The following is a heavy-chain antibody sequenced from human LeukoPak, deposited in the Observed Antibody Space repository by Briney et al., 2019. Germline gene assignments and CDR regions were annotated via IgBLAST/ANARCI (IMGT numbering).Heavy chain of an antibody. CDR3: ASPGDQLDY. J-gene: IGHJ4*02. Sequence: ASVKVSCKASGYTFTSYGISWVRRAPGQGLEWMGWISTYNGNTNYAQKFQGRVAMTTDTSTSTAYMELRSLRSDDTAVYYCASPGDQLDYWGQGTLVTVSS. CDR1: GYTFTSYG. V-gene: IGHV1-18*01. D-gene: IGHD3-16*01. CDR2: ISTYNGNT.